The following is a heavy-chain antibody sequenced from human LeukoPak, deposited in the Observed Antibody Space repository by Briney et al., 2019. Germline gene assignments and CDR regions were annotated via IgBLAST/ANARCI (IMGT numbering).Heavy chain of an antibody. J-gene: IGHJ4*02. V-gene: IGHV1-24*01. Sequence: ASVKVSCKVSRYTLTELSMHWVRQAPGKGREWRGGFDPEDGETIYAQKFQGRVTMTEDTSTDTAYMELSSLRSEDTAVYYCATPKRELLPGIAVAGTFWGDRGYFDYWGQGTLVTVSS. CDR2: FDPEDGET. CDR3: ATPKRELLPGIAVAGTFWGDRGYFDY. D-gene: IGHD6-19*01. CDR1: RYTLTELS.